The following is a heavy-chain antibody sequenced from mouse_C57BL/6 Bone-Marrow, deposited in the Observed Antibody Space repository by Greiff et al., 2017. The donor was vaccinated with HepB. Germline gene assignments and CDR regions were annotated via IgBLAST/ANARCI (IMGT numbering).Heavy chain of an antibody. Sequence: QVHVKQPGTELVKPGASVKLSCKASGYTFTSYWMHWVKQRPGQGLEWIGNINPSNGGTNYNEKFKSKATLTVDKSSSTAYMQLSSLTSEDSAVYYCARSGGWLRGAMDYWGQGTSVTVSS. CDR3: ARSGGWLRGAMDY. CDR1: GYTFTSYW. D-gene: IGHD2-3*01. CDR2: INPSNGGT. J-gene: IGHJ4*01. V-gene: IGHV1-53*01.